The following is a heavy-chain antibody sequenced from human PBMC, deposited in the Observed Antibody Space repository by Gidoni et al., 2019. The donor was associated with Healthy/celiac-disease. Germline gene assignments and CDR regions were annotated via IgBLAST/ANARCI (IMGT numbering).Heavy chain of an antibody. CDR2: IYYSGST. V-gene: IGHV4-39*01. D-gene: IGHD3-22*01. J-gene: IGHJ4*02. CDR3: ARLVGGNYYDSSGYPYYFDY. CDR1: GGSISSSRYY. Sequence: QLQLQESGPGLVQPSETLSLTCTVSGGSISSSRYYWGWIRQPPVKGLEWIGSIYYSGSTYYNPSRKSRVTISVDTSKNQCSLKLSSVTAADTAVYYCARLVGGNYYDSSGYPYYFDYWGQGTLVTVSS.